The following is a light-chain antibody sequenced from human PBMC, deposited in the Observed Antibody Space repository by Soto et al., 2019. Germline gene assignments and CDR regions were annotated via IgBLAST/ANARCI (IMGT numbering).Light chain of an antibody. V-gene: IGLV2-11*01. Sequence: QSVLTQPRSVSGSPGQSVSISCTGTSSDVGGYNYVSWYQQHPGKAPNLMIYDVTKRPSGVPDRFSGSKSGNTASLTISGLQIEDEADYYCCSYAGSYTSLFGGGTQLTVL. CDR1: SSDVGGYNY. CDR2: DVT. CDR3: CSYAGSYTSL. J-gene: IGLJ2*01.